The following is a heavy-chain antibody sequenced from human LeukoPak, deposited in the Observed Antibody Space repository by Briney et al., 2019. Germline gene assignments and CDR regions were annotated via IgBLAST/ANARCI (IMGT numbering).Heavy chain of an antibody. CDR3: ARTIGGSSDGYPNYYFDY. V-gene: IGHV1-18*01. Sequence: ASVKVSCKASGYNFSTYAITWVRQVPGQAPEWRGWISAFNGNPNYARKPQGRVTMTTDTSTRTAYMDVRSLRSDDTAMYYCARTIGGSSDGYPNYYFDYWGQGTLLTVSS. CDR1: GYNFSTYA. J-gene: IGHJ4*02. CDR2: ISAFNGNP. D-gene: IGHD5-18*01.